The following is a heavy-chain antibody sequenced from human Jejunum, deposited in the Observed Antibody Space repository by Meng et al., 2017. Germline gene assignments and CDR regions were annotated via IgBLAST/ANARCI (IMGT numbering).Heavy chain of an antibody. CDR1: GGSIESNNW. CDR3: ARADYVRYFDL. CDR2: VYHSGST. D-gene: IGHD3-10*02. V-gene: IGHV4-4*02. Sequence: VQLQSSGPGLVKPSATLSLTCAVSGGSIESNNWWTWIRQPPGQGLEWIGEVYHSGSTHYNPSLQSRVTISIDNSKNRFSQSLNSVTAADTAIYYCARADYVRYFDLWGRGTLVTVSS. J-gene: IGHJ2*01.